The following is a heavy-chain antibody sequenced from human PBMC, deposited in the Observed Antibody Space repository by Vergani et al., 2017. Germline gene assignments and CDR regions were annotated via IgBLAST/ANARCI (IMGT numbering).Heavy chain of an antibody. Sequence: QVQLVESGGGVVQPGRSLRLSCAASGFTFSSYGMHWVRQAPGKGLEWVSVIYSGGSTYYADSVKGRFTISRDNSKNTLYLQMNSLRAEDTAVYYCSGSSGWSRGAFDIWGQGTMVTVSS. CDR3: SGSSGWSRGAFDI. CDR2: IYSGGST. J-gene: IGHJ3*02. CDR1: GFTFSSYG. V-gene: IGHV3-NL1*01. D-gene: IGHD6-19*01.